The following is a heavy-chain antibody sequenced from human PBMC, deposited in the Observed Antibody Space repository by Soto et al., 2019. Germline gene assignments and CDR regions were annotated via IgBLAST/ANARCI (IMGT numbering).Heavy chain of an antibody. J-gene: IGHJ4*02. D-gene: IGHD4-17*01. V-gene: IGHV3-9*01. CDR2: ISWNSGSI. CDR1: GFTFDDYA. Sequence: ESGGGLVQPGRSLRLSCAASGFTFDDYAMHWVRQAPGKGLEWVSGISWNSGSIGYADSVKGRFTISRDNAKNSLYLQMNSLRAEDTALYYCASSPGAYSVTSYYFDYWGQGTLVTVSS. CDR3: ASSPGAYSVTSYYFDY.